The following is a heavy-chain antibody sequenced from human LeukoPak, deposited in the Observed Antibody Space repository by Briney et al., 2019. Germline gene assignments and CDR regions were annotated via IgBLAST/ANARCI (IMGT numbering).Heavy chain of an antibody. Sequence: ASVKVSCKASGGTFSSYAISWVRQAPGQGLEWMGWINPNSGGTNYAQKFQGWVTMTRDTSISTAYMELSRLRSDDTAVYYCARGLRTRYYFDYWGQGTLVTVSS. J-gene: IGHJ4*02. D-gene: IGHD4-17*01. CDR3: ARGLRTRYYFDY. CDR1: GGTFSSYA. CDR2: INPNSGGT. V-gene: IGHV1-2*04.